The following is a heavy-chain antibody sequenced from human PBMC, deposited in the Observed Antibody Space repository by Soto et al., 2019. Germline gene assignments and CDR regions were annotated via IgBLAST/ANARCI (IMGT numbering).Heavy chain of an antibody. J-gene: IGHJ6*02. CDR2: TSDDGTNE. CDR3: AKDIGSGSHFHPRNPDFYNGMDV. CDR1: GFTLSDHA. D-gene: IGHD3-10*01. V-gene: IGHV3-30*18. Sequence: QVQLVESGGGVVQPGRSLRLSCVTSGFTLSDHAMHWVRQPPGKAPEWVALTSDDGTNEFYADSVKGRFTISRDNSQSTVYLQMSSLRSEDTALYYCAKDIGSGSHFHPRNPDFYNGMDVWGQGTRVTVSS.